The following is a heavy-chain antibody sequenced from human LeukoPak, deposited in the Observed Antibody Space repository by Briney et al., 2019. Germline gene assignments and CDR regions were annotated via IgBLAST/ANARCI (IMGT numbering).Heavy chain of an antibody. V-gene: IGHV3-30*03. J-gene: IGHJ4*02. CDR1: GFTFSSYG. CDR2: ISYDGSNK. Sequence: GGSLRLSCAASGFTFSSYGMHWVRQAPGKGLEWVAVISYDGSNKYYADSVKGRFTISRDNSKNTLYLQMNSLRAEDTAVYYCARDTAGTGLFDYWGQETLVTVSS. CDR3: ARDTAGTGLFDY. D-gene: IGHD6-19*01.